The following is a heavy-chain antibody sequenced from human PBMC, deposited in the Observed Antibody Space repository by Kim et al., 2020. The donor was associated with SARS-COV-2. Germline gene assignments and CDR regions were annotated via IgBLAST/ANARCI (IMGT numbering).Heavy chain of an antibody. Sequence: GGSLRLSCAASGFTFSNAWMSWVRQAPGKGLEWVGRIKSKTDGGTTDYAAPVKGRFTISRDDSKNTLYLQMNSLKTEDTAVYYCTTDQEIYDFWSGYYTNPFDYWGQGTLVTVSS. CDR2: IKSKTDGGTT. CDR1: GFTFSNAW. CDR3: TTDQEIYDFWSGYYTNPFDY. V-gene: IGHV3-15*01. J-gene: IGHJ4*02. D-gene: IGHD3-3*01.